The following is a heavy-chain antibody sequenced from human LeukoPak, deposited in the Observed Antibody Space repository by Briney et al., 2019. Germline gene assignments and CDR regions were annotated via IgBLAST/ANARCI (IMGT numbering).Heavy chain of an antibody. D-gene: IGHD3-10*01. CDR1: GFTFSSYW. CDR3: AMPAMVPGVIPLPFDF. J-gene: IGHJ4*02. CDR2: IKQDGSEK. V-gene: IGHV3-7*01. Sequence: PGGSLRLSCAASGFTFSSYWMSWVRQAPGKGLEWVANIKQDGSEKYYVDSVKGRFTISRDNAKNSLYLQMNSLRAEDTAVYYRAMPAMVPGVIPLPFDFRGQGTLVTVSS.